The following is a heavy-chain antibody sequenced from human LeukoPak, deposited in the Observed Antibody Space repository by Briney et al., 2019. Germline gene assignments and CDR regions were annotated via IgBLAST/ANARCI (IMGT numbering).Heavy chain of an antibody. J-gene: IGHJ4*02. Sequence: GGSLRLSCAASGFTFSSYAMSWVRQAPGKGLEWVSAISGSGGSTYYADCVKGRFTISRDNSKNTLYLQMNSLRAEDTAVYYCATRGRWLQLLYYFDYWGQGTLVTVSS. V-gene: IGHV3-23*01. CDR1: GFTFSSYA. D-gene: IGHD5-24*01. CDR2: ISGSGGST. CDR3: ATRGRWLQLLYYFDY.